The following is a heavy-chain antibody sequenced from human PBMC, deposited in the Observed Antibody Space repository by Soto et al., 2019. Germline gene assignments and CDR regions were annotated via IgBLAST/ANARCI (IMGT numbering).Heavy chain of an antibody. CDR1: GFTFSSYS. CDR3: ARDVPDWFDP. V-gene: IGHV3-48*01. Sequence: PGGSLRLSCAAAGFTFSSYSMNWVRQAPGKGLEWVSYISSSSSTIYYADSVKGRFTISRDNAKNSLYLQMNSLRAEDTAVYYCARDVPDWFDPWGQGTLVTVSS. J-gene: IGHJ5*02. CDR2: ISSSSSTI.